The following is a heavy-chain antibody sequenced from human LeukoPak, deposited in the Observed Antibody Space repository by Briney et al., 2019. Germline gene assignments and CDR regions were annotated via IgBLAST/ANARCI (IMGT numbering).Heavy chain of an antibody. CDR2: IYSGGST. Sequence: GGSLRLSCAASGFTVSSNYMSWVRQAPGMGLEWVSVIYSGGSTYYADSVKGRFTISRDNSKNTLYLQMNSLRAEDTAVYFCAKGPYSNLRYYYMDVWGKGTTVTVSS. D-gene: IGHD4-11*01. CDR3: AKGPYSNLRYYYMDV. J-gene: IGHJ6*03. CDR1: GFTVSSNY. V-gene: IGHV3-66*01.